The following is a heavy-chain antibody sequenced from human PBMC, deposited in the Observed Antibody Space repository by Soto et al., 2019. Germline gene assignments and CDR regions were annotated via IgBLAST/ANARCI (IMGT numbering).Heavy chain of an antibody. J-gene: IGHJ6*04. V-gene: IGHV4-31*03. CDR2: IYYSGST. Sequence: SETLSLTCTVSGGSISSGGYYWSWIRQHPGKGLEWIGYIYYSGSTYYNPSLKSRVTISVDTSKNQFSLKLSSVTAADTAVYYCARSPVLLWFGEFSDVWGKGTTVTVPQ. CDR3: ARSPVLLWFGEFSDV. D-gene: IGHD3-10*01. CDR1: GGSISSGGYY.